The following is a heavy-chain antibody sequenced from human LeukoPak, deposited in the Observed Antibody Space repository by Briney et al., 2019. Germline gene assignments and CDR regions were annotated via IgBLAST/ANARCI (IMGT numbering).Heavy chain of an antibody. V-gene: IGHV4-59*01. CDR3: ARSELLWFGGVNSGFDY. J-gene: IGHJ4*02. D-gene: IGHD3-10*01. CDR1: GRSFSSYY. CDR2: IYYSGST. Sequence: PSETLSLTCTVSGRSFSSYYWSWIRQPPGKGLEWIGYIYYSGSTNYNPSLKSRVTISLDTSKNQFSLKLTSVTAADTAVYYCARSELLWFGGVNSGFDYWGQGTLVTVSS.